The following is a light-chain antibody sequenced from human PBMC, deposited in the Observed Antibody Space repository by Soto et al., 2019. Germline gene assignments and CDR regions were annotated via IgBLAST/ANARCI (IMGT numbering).Light chain of an antibody. V-gene: IGLV2-14*01. CDR2: EVN. J-gene: IGLJ1*01. CDR1: SSDIGVYHY. Sequence: QSALAQPASVSGSPGQSITISCTGTSSDIGVYHYVSWFQQHPGKAPKLIIYEVNNRPSGVSNRFSGSKSGNTASLTISGLQAEDEADYYCNSYTSSSTYVFGTGTKLTVL. CDR3: NSYTSSSTYV.